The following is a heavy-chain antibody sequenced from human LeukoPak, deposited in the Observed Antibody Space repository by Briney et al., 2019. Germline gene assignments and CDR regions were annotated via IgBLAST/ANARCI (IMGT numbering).Heavy chain of an antibody. J-gene: IGHJ3*02. CDR2: IYYTGST. CDR3: ARRRESYYGSGRGAFDI. Sequence: KPSETLSLTCTVSGGSISTYYWSWIRQPPGKGLEWIGYIYYTGSTSYNPSLKSRVTISVDTSKNQFSLKLSSVTAADTAVYYCARRRESYYGSGRGAFDIWGQGTMVTVSS. V-gene: IGHV4-59*12. D-gene: IGHD3-10*01. CDR1: GGSISTYY.